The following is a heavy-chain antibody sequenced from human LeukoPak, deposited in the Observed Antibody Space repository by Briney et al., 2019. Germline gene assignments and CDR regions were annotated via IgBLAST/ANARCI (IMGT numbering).Heavy chain of an antibody. CDR1: GYTFTGYY. J-gene: IGHJ6*03. CDR3: ARDVRENYYYYYMDV. CDR2: INPNSGGT. Sequence: ASVKVSCKAYGYTFTGYYMHWVRQAPGQGLEWMGWINPNSGGTNYAQKFQGRVTMTRDTSISTAYMELSRLRSDDTAVYYCARDVRENYYYYYMDVWGKGTTVTISS. D-gene: IGHD1-26*01. V-gene: IGHV1-2*02.